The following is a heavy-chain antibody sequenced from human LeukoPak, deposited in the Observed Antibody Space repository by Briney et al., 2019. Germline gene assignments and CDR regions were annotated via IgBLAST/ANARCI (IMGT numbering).Heavy chain of an antibody. Sequence: SETLSLTCTVSGGSISTYYWNWIRQPPGKGLEWIGYIYYSGSTNYNPSLKSRLTISVDTSKNQFSLKLSSVTAADTAVYYCARGERYFDWFSIDYWGQGSLVTVSS. CDR1: GGSISTYY. CDR3: ARGERYFDWFSIDY. CDR2: IYYSGST. J-gene: IGHJ4*02. V-gene: IGHV4-59*01. D-gene: IGHD3-9*01.